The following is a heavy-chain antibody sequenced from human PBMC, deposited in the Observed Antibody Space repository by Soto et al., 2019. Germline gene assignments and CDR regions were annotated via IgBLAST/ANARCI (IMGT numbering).Heavy chain of an antibody. J-gene: IGHJ5*02. CDR2: IDPTDSYT. Sequence: PGESLKISCKTSGYSFTNYWIIWVRQVPGKGLEWMGRIDPTDSYTNYSPSFQGHVTFSVAKSISTAYLRWSSLKASDTAVYYCARPNSSGWYGWLDPWGQGTLVTVSS. CDR3: ARPNSSGWYGWLDP. V-gene: IGHV5-10-1*01. CDR1: GYSFTNYW. D-gene: IGHD6-19*01.